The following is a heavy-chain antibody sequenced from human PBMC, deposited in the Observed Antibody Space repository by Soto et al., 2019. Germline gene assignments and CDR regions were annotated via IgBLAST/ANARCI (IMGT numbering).Heavy chain of an antibody. D-gene: IGHD6-19*01. Sequence: QVQLVESGGGVVQPGRSLRLSCAASGFTFSSYGMHWVRQAPGKGLEWVAVIWYDGSNKYYADSVKGRFTISRDNSKNTLYLQMNSLRAEDTALYYCARDRVAVAGSYGMDVWGQGTTVTVSS. V-gene: IGHV3-33*01. CDR3: ARDRVAVAGSYGMDV. J-gene: IGHJ6*02. CDR1: GFTFSSYG. CDR2: IWYDGSNK.